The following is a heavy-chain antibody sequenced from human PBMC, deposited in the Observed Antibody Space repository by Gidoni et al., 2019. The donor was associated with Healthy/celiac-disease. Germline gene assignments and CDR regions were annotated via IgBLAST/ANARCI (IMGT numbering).Heavy chain of an antibody. Sequence: GLEWIGEIYHSGSTNYNPSLKSRVTISVDKSKNQFSLKLSSVTAADTAVYYCARVFHNWFDPWGQGTLVTVSS. J-gene: IGHJ5*02. CDR3: ARVFHNWFDP. CDR2: IYHSGST. V-gene: IGHV4-4*02.